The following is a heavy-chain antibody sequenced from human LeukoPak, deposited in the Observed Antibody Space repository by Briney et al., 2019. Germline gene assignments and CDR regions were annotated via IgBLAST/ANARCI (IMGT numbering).Heavy chain of an antibody. V-gene: IGHV3-48*01. J-gene: IGHJ4*02. CDR3: ASALGYSSGFDY. D-gene: IGHD6-19*01. CDR1: GFTFNTYT. CDR2: ISGSSGII. Sequence: GGSLRLSCAASGFTFNTYTMNWVRQAPGKGLEWVSYISGSSGIIDYADSVRGRFTISRDNAKNSLYLQMNSLRAEDTAVYYCASALGYSSGFDYWGQGTLVTVSS.